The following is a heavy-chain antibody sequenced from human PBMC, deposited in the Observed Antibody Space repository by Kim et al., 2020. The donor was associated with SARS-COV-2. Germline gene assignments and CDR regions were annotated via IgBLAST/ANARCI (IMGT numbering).Heavy chain of an antibody. D-gene: IGHD3-22*01. Sequence: GGSLRLSCAASGFTFSDYYMSWIRQAPGKGLEWVSYFSSSGSTIYYADSVKGRFTISRDNAKNSLYLQMNSLRAEDTAVYYCAGSFHYYDSSGPPGINYWGQGTLVTVSS. CDR1: GFTFSDYY. J-gene: IGHJ4*02. CDR2: FSSSGSTI. CDR3: AGSFHYYDSSGPPGINY. V-gene: IGHV3-11*01.